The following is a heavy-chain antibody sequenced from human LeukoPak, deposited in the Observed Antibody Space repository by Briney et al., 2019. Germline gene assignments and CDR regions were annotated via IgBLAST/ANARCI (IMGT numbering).Heavy chain of an antibody. CDR3: AISRWSGYCSA. D-gene: IGHD3-3*01. V-gene: IGHV3-74*03. J-gene: IGHJ4*02. CDR2: INIDGTTS. CDR1: GFTFSSYA. Sequence: GGSLRLSCAASGFTFSSYAMSWVRQAPGKGLEWVSRINIDGTTSTYADSVKGRFTTSRDNAKNTVHLQMHSLRADDTAMYYCAISRWSGYCSAWGQGTLVIVSS.